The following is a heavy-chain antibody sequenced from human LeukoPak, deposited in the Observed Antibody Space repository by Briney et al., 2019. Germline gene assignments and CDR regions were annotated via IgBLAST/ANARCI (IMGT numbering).Heavy chain of an antibody. CDR1: GYTFTSYG. J-gene: IGHJ4*02. CDR3: ARDRTRSGGSCYSN. D-gene: IGHD2-15*01. Sequence: ASVKVSCKASGYTFTSYGISWVRQAPGQGLEWMGWINAGNGNTKYSQKFQGRVTITRDTSASTAYMELSSLRSEDTAVYYCARDRTRSGGSCYSNWGQGTLVTVSS. CDR2: INAGNGNT. V-gene: IGHV1-3*01.